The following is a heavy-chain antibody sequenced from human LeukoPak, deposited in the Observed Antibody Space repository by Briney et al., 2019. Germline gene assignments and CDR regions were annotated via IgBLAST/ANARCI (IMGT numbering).Heavy chain of an antibody. CDR2: ISSNGVST. V-gene: IGHV3-64D*06. Sequence: GGSLRLSCSASGFTFSSYAMHWVRQAPGKGLEYVSAISSNGVSTYYADSVKGRFTISRDISKNTLYLQMSSLRAEDTAVYYCVKDSSSWYGGVGYWGQGTLVTVSS. D-gene: IGHD6-13*01. CDR1: GFTFSSYA. J-gene: IGHJ4*02. CDR3: VKDSSSWYGGVGY.